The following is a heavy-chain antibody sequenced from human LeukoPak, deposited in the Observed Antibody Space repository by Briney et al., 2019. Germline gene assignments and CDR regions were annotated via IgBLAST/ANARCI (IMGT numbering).Heavy chain of an antibody. J-gene: IGHJ1*01. V-gene: IGHV3-30-3*01. CDR1: GFTFGDYA. D-gene: IGHD6-13*01. CDR2: ISYDGSNK. Sequence: PGGSLRLSCTASGFTFGDYAMSWVRQAPGKGLEWVAVISYDGSNKYYADSVKGRFTISRDNSKNTLYLQMNSLRAEDTAVYYCARSQGYSSSWAAEYFQHWGQGTLVTVSS. CDR3: ARSQGYSSSWAAEYFQH.